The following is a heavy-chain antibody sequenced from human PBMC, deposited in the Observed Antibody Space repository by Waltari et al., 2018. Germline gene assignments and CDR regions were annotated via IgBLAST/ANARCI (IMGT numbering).Heavy chain of an antibody. CDR3: ARQRELVVIAIDY. V-gene: IGHV4-38-2*02. J-gene: IGHJ4*02. D-gene: IGHD2-21*01. CDR2: IYHSGST. Sequence: QVQLQESGPGLVKPSETLSLTCTVSGYSISSGYYWGWIRQPPGKGLEWIGSIYHSGSTYYNPSLKGRVTISVDTSKNQFSLKLGSVTAADPAVYYCARQRELVVIAIDYWGQGTLVTVSS. CDR1: GYSISSGYY.